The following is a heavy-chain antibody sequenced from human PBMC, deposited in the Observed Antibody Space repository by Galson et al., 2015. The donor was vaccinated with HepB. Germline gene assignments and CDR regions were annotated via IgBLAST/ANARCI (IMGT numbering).Heavy chain of an antibody. V-gene: IGHV1-69*13. CDR3: ARVSPHYDFWSGYSYYFDY. J-gene: IGHJ4*02. CDR2: IIPIFGTA. CDR1: GGTFSSYA. Sequence: SVKVSCKASGGTFSSYAISWVRQAPGQGLEWMGGIIPIFGTANYAQKFQGRVTITADESTSTAYMELSSLRSEDTAVYYCARVSPHYDFWSGYSYYFDYWGQGTLVTVSS. D-gene: IGHD3-3*01.